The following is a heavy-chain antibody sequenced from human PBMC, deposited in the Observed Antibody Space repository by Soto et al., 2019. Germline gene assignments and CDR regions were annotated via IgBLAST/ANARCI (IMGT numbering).Heavy chain of an antibody. D-gene: IGHD5-12*01. CDR2: IYNSGST. CDR3: ARETVGTIDR. CDR1: GGSISSVGYY. V-gene: IGHV4-31*03. J-gene: IGHJ5*02. Sequence: QVQLQESGPGLVKPSQTLSLTCTVSGGSISSVGYYWSWIRQHPGKGLEWIGYIYNSGSTHYNPSHRSRITMSVDTSKNKFSLKLSSVPVADTAVYFCARETVGTIDRWGQGTLVTVSS.